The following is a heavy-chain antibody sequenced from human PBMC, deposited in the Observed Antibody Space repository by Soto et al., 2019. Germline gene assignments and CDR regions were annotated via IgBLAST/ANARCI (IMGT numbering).Heavy chain of an antibody. J-gene: IGHJ4*02. Sequence: QVQLVQSGAEVKKPGASVKVSCKASGYTFTSYYMNWVRQAPGQGLEWLGIINPSGGYTTYAQRLLGRVTMTSDTSTSTVHMELGSLTSEDTAVYYCARGGGMGVVTAPYDHWGQGTLVTVSS. V-gene: IGHV1-46*03. CDR3: ARGGGMGVVTAPYDH. CDR2: INPSGGYT. D-gene: IGHD2-21*02. CDR1: GYTFTSYY.